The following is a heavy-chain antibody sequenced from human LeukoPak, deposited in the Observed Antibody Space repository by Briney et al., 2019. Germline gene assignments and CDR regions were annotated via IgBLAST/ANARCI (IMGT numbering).Heavy chain of an antibody. Sequence: GGSQRLSCAASGFTFSNNAMSWVRQAPGKGLEWVSATSTSGGSAYYADSVEGRFTISRDNSKNTLYLQMDSLRADDTAVYYCARYSGSYYYPPAWDLWGQGTLVTVSS. V-gene: IGHV3-23*01. J-gene: IGHJ4*02. CDR3: ARYSGSYYYPPAWDL. CDR2: TSTSGGSA. CDR1: GFTFSNNA. D-gene: IGHD1-26*01.